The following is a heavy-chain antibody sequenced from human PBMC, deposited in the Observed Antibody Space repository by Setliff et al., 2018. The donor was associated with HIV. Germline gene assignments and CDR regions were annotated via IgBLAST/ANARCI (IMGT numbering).Heavy chain of an antibody. V-gene: IGHV4-34*01. D-gene: IGHD3-10*01. CDR2: INHSGST. CDR1: GGSFSGYY. CDR3: ATYADRESNRFDP. J-gene: IGHJ5*02. Sequence: PSETLSLTCAVYGGSFSGYYWSWIRQPPGKGLEWIGEINHSGSTNYNPSLKSRVTISVDTSKNQFSLKLSSVTAADTAVYYCATYADRESNRFDPWGQGTQVTVSS.